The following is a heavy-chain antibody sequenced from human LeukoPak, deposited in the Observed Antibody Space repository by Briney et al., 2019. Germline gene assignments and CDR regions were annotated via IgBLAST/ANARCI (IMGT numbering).Heavy chain of an antibody. V-gene: IGHV3-15*01. D-gene: IGHD6-6*01. CDR3: CKVVRGKNFFEN. CDR1: GYTLNNAW. J-gene: IGHJ4*02. CDR2: IKGNNDGGTT. Sequence: PGGSLRLSCVASGYTLNNAWLSWVRQAPGKGREWVGQIKGNNDGGTTDHAPPVKGRFTISRDDSKNTLSLQMNSLKTEDTAVYYCCKVVRGKNFFENWGQGTLVGVSS.